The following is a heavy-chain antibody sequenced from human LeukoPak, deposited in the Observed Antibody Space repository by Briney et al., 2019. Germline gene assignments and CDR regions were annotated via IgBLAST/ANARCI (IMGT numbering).Heavy chain of an antibody. D-gene: IGHD5-24*01. J-gene: IGHJ4*02. Sequence: PGGSLRLSCAASGFTFSNYWMHWVRRAPGKGLVWVSSIKSNGRTTSYADSVKGRFTISRDNAKNTLYLQMNSLGVEDTAVYYCARDGRLDGYNGIVDNWGQGTLVTVSS. V-gene: IGHV3-74*01. CDR3: ARDGRLDGYNGIVDN. CDR2: IKSNGRTT. CDR1: GFTFSNYW.